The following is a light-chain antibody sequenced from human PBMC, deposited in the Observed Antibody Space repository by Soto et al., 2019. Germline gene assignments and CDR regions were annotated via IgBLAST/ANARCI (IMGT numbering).Light chain of an antibody. Sequence: EIVLTQSPATLSLSPGERATLSCRASQSVSSYLAWYQQKPGQAPRLLIYDASNRATGIPARFSGSGAGTDFTITISSLGPEDFAVYYCQQRSNWPRGLTFGGGTKVEIK. CDR1: QSVSSY. CDR3: QQRSNWPRGLT. CDR2: DAS. V-gene: IGKV3-11*01. J-gene: IGKJ4*01.